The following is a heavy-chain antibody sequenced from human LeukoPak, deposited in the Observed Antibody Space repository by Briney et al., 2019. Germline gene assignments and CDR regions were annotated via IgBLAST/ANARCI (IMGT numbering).Heavy chain of an antibody. V-gene: IGHV1-69*04. D-gene: IGHD3-22*01. CDR2: IIPFLGIA. CDR3: ARDSNHYDRTIAYDVFDI. J-gene: IGHJ3*02. CDR1: GFTFSSYA. Sequence: KTGGSLRLSCAASGFTFSSYAISWVRQAPGQGLEWMGRIIPFLGIANYAQKFQGRVTITADKSTSTAYMELSSLRSEDTAVYYCARDSNHYDRTIAYDVFDIWGQGTMVTVSS.